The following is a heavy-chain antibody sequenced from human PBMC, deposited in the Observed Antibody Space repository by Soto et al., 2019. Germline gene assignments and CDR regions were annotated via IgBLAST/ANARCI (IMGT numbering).Heavy chain of an antibody. CDR1: GGSISSSSYY. J-gene: IGHJ3*02. CDR3: ARPGNYYDSSGKAAFDI. Sequence: SETLSLTCTVSGGSISSSSYYWGWIRQPPGKGLEWIGSIYYSGSTYYNPSLKSRVTISVDTSKNQFSLKLSSVTAADTAVYYCARPGNYYDSSGKAAFDIWGQGTMVTVSS. CDR2: IYYSGST. D-gene: IGHD3-22*01. V-gene: IGHV4-39*01.